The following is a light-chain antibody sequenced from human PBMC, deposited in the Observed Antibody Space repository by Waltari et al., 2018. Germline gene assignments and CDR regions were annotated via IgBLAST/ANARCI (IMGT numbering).Light chain of an antibody. CDR3: QQRSNWPIS. V-gene: IGKV3-11*01. J-gene: IGKJ5*01. Sequence: EIVLTQSPATLSLSPGERATLSCRASQSVSDYLAWYQQKPGQAPRLLISAASNRATGIPARFSGSGSGTDFTLTISSLEPEDFAFYYCQQRSNWPISFGLGTRLEIK. CDR2: AAS. CDR1: QSVSDY.